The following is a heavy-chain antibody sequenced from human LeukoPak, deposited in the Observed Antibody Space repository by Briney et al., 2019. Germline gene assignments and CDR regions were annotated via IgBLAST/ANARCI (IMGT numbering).Heavy chain of an antibody. D-gene: IGHD3-3*01. CDR2: IYYSGST. Sequence: SETLSLTCTVSGGSISSHYWSWIRQPPGKGLEWIGYIYYSGSTNYNPSLKSRVTISVDTSKNQFSLKLSSVTAADTAVYHCAKRFGVVFDWFDPWGQGTLVTVSS. CDR3: AKRFGVVFDWFDP. V-gene: IGHV4-59*11. J-gene: IGHJ5*02. CDR1: GGSISSHY.